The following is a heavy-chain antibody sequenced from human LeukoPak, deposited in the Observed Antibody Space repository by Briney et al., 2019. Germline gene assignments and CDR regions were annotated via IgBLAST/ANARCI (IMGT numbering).Heavy chain of an antibody. D-gene: IGHD6-19*01. CDR1: GFTFSSYW. V-gene: IGHV3-7*03. J-gene: IGHJ4*02. CDR2: IRQDGSEK. Sequence: GGSLRLSCAASGFTFSSYWMSWVRQAPGKGLEWVANIRQDGSEKYYVDSVKGRFTISRDNAKNSLYLQMNSLRAEDTAVYYCARDRDSSGWRFDYWGQGTLVTVSS. CDR3: ARDRDSSGWRFDY.